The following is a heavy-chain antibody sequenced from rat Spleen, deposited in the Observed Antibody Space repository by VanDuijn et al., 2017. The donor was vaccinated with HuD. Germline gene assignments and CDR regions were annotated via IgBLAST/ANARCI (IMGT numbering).Heavy chain of an antibody. J-gene: IGHJ2*01. CDR1: GFTFSNYY. CDR3: AREAFGVDY. V-gene: IGHV5-7*01. Sequence: EVQLVESGGGLVQPGRSLKLSCAASGFTFSNYYMAWVRQAPTQGLEWVASIRYDGSRTYYRDYVTGRFTISRDNAKSTLYRQMDSRRSEDTATYYWAREAFGVDYWGQGVMVTVSS. D-gene: IGHD4-3*01. CDR2: IRYDGSRT.